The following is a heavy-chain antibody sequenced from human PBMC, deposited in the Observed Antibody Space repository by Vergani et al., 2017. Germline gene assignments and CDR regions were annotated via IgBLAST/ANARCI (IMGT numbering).Heavy chain of an antibody. CDR3: AGPTVTNAAEYFQH. V-gene: IGHV3-66*02. J-gene: IGHJ1*01. D-gene: IGHD4-17*01. Sequence: EVQLVESGGGLVQPGGSLRLSCAASGFTVSSNYMSWVRQAPGQGLEWVSVIYSGGSTYYADSVQGRFTISSDNSNNTLYLQMNSLRAEDTAVYYFAGPTVTNAAEYFQHWGQGTLVTVSS. CDR1: GFTVSSNY. CDR2: IYSGGST.